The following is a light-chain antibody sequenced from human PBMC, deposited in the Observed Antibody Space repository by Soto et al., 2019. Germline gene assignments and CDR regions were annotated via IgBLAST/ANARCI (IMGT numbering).Light chain of an antibody. CDR1: QSVLSSSNNKNY. CDR3: QQYYSTPYT. Sequence: DIVMTQSPDSLAVSLGERATINCTSSQSVLSSSNNKNYLAWYQQKPGQPPKLLIYWASTRESGVPDRFSGSGSGTDFTLTSSSLQAEDVAVYYCQQYYSTPYTFGQGTKLEIK. J-gene: IGKJ2*01. V-gene: IGKV4-1*01. CDR2: WAS.